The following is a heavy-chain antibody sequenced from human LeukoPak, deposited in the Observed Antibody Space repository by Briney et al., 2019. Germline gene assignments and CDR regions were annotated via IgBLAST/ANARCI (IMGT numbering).Heavy chain of an antibody. CDR1: GFTVSSNY. V-gene: IGHV3-66*01. D-gene: IGHD2-15*01. CDR3: ARGGLHCSGGSCFDY. J-gene: IGHJ4*02. Sequence: GGSLRLSCAASGFTVSSNYMSWVRQAPGKGLEWVSVIYSGGSTYSADSVKGRFTISRDNSKNTLYLQMNSLRAEDTAVYYCARGGLHCSGGSCFDYWGQGTLVTVSS. CDR2: IYSGGST.